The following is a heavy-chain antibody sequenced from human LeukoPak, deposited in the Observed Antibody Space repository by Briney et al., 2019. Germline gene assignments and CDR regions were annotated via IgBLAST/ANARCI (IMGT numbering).Heavy chain of an antibody. J-gene: IGHJ4*02. V-gene: IGHV3-74*01. CDR2: INTDGSST. CDR1: GFTFSSYW. Sequence: GGSLRPSCAASGFTFSSYWMHWVRQAPGKGLVWVSRINTDGSSTNYADSVKGRFTISRDNAKNTLYLQMNNLRAEDTAVYYCSGGGSGWYSNYWGQGTLVTVSS. D-gene: IGHD6-19*01. CDR3: SGGGSGWYSNY.